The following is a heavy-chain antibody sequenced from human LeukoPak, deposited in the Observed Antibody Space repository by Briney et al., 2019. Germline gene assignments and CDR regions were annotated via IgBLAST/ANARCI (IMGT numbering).Heavy chain of an antibody. V-gene: IGHV3-74*01. D-gene: IGHD6-6*01. J-gene: IGHJ3*02. Sequence: PGGSLRLSCAASGFTFSSYWMHWVRQAPGKGLVWVSRINSDGSSTSYADSVKGRFTISRDNAKNTLYLQMNSLRAEDTAVYYCARGQYRSDAFDIWGQGTMVTVSS. CDR1: GFTFSSYW. CDR3: ARGQYRSDAFDI. CDR2: INSDGSST.